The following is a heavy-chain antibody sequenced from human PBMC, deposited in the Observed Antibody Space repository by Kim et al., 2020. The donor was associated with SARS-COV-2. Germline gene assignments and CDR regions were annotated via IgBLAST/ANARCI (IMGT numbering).Heavy chain of an antibody. J-gene: IGHJ6*02. Sequence: GGSLRLSCAASGFTFSSYGMHWVRQAPGKGLEWVAVISYDGSNKYYADSVKGRFTISRDNSKNTLYLQMNSLRAEDTAVYYCAKDRGLIYYYYYGMDVWGQGTTVTVSS. CDR1: GFTFSSYG. CDR2: ISYDGSNK. CDR3: AKDRGLIYYYYYGMDV. V-gene: IGHV3-30*18.